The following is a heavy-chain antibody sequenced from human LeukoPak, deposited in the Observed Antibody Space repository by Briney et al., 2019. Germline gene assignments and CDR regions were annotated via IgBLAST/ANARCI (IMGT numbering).Heavy chain of an antibody. Sequence: PSETLSLTCTVSGGSISGYYWTWIRQPAGKGLEWIGRIYSSGSTNYNPSLKSRVTMSVDTSKNQFSLNLTSVTAADTAVYYCARGDSSGAPYYYGMDVWGQGTTVTVSS. D-gene: IGHD3-10*01. V-gene: IGHV4-4*07. J-gene: IGHJ6*02. CDR3: ARGDSSGAPYYYGMDV. CDR1: GGSISGYY. CDR2: IYSSGST.